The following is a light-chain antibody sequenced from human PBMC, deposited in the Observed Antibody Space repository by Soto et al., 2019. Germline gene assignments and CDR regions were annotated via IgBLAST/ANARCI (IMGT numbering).Light chain of an antibody. CDR3: QQYNSYSWT. J-gene: IGKJ1*01. CDR1: QSISSW. CDR2: DAS. Sequence: DIQMTQSPSTLSASVGDRVTITCRASQSISSWLAWYQQKPGKAPKLLIYDASSLESGVPSRFSGSGSGTELTLTISSLQPDDFATYYCQQYNSYSWTVGQGTKVDTK. V-gene: IGKV1-5*01.